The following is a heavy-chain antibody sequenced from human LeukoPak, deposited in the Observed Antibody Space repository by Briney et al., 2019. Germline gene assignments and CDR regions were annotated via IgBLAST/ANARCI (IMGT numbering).Heavy chain of an antibody. Sequence: GGSLRLSCAASGFSFSNYAVSWVRQAPGKGLEWVSGISGSGGTTYYADSVTGRFTIFRDNSDNTLYLQMNSLRAEDTALYYCAKCSTSAYTSGWCNWIDPWGQGTLVTVSS. CDR2: ISGSGGTT. J-gene: IGHJ5*02. V-gene: IGHV3-23*01. D-gene: IGHD6-19*01. CDR1: GFSFSNYA. CDR3: AKCSTSAYTSGWCNWIDP.